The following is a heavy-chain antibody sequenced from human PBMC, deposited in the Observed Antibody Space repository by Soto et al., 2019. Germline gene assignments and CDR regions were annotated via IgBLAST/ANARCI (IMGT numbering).Heavy chain of an antibody. V-gene: IGHV3-49*03. J-gene: IGHJ6*02. CDR1: GFTFGDHA. CDR2: IRGKAYGGTT. D-gene: IGHD3-10*01. CDR3: TRVIAMVRGVIITGYDGMDV. Sequence: PGGSLRLSCTASGFTFGDHAMTWFRQAPGQWLARVGFIRGKAYGGTTEYAASVKRRYIISRDDSKSTAYLQMNSLKTEDTAVYYCTRVIAMVRGVIITGYDGMDVWGPGTTVTVS.